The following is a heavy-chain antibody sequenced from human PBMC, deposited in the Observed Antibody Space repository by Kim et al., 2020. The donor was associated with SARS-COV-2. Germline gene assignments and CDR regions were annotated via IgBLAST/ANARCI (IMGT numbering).Heavy chain of an antibody. CDR3: AREVQHSNSFDY. D-gene: IGHD3-22*01. V-gene: IGHV1-2*02. Sequence: NYAPKFQGRGTGTRDTSINTAYMELTRLTSDDTAVYYCAREVQHSNSFDYWGQGTLVTVSS. J-gene: IGHJ4*02.